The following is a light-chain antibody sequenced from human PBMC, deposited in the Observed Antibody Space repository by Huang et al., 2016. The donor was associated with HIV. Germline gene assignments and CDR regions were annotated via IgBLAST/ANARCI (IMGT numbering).Light chain of an antibody. J-gene: IGKJ5*01. CDR2: SAS. V-gene: IGKV1-39*01. CDR1: QSIDGY. CDR3: QQSYSTLIT. Sequence: IQMTQSPSSLSASVGDRVTITCRASQSIDGYLNWYQQKPGTAPKLLISSASTLHTGVPPRFSGSGSGTDYTLIIDNLQPDDFATYFCQQSYSTLITFGQGSRLDTK.